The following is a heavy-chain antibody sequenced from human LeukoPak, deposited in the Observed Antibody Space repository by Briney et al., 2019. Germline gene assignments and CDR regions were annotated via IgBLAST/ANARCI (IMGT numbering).Heavy chain of an antibody. Sequence: SVKVSCTASGGTFSSYAISWVRQAPGQGLEWMGGIIPIFGTANYAQKFQGRVTITADESTSTAYMELSSLRSEDTAVYYCAEGGLRGIPFDYWGQGTLVTVSS. CDR1: GGTFSSYA. V-gene: IGHV1-69*13. CDR2: IIPIFGTA. J-gene: IGHJ4*02. CDR3: AEGGLRGIPFDY. D-gene: IGHD3-16*01.